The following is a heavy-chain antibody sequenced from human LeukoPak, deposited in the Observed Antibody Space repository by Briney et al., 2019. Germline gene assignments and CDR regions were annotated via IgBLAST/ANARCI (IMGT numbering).Heavy chain of an antibody. CDR1: GFTFNNYA. CDR3: AKELNGAYGSGSYHNFHYYYYGMDV. J-gene: IGHJ6*02. CDR2: ISGGGETT. Sequence: PGGSLRLSCAASGFTFNNYAMNWVRQAPGKGLEWVSSISGGGETTYYADSAKGRFTISRDNSQNTLYLQMNSLRAEDTAVYYCAKELNGAYGSGSYHNFHYYYYGMDVWGQGTTVTVSS. D-gene: IGHD3-10*01. V-gene: IGHV3-23*01.